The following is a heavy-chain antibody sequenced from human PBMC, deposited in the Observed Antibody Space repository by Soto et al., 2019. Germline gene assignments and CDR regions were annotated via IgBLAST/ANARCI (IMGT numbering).Heavy chain of an antibody. V-gene: IGHV3-23*01. CDR3: GRTIYSNCYSCLDL. Sequence: GGSLRLSCAASGFTFSSHAMTWVRQAPGKGLEWGSAISGSGGSTYYADSVKGRFTISRDNSKNTLYLQMNSLRAEDTAVYYCGRTIYSNCYSCLDLWGQGTLVTVSS. CDR2: ISGSGGST. D-gene: IGHD4-4*01. J-gene: IGHJ5*02. CDR1: GFTFSSHA.